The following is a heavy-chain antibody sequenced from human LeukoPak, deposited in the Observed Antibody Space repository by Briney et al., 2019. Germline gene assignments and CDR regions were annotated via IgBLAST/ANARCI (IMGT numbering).Heavy chain of an antibody. CDR1: GFTFDDYA. CDR2: ISWNSGSI. CDR3: AKDLAVAAPGDYYYYGMDV. D-gene: IGHD6-19*01. V-gene: IGHV3-9*01. Sequence: PGGSLRLSCAASGFTFDDYAMHWVRQAPGKGLEWVSGISWNSGSIGYADSVKGRFTISRDSAKNSLYLQMNSLRAEDTALYYCAKDLAVAAPGDYYYYGMDVWGQGTTVTVSS. J-gene: IGHJ6*02.